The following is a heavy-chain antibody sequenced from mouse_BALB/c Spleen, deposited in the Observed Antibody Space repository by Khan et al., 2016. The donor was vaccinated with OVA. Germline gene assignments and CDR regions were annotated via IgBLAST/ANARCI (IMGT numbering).Heavy chain of an antibody. V-gene: IGHV3-8*02. CDR3: ACELRGFAY. D-gene: IGHD1-1*01. CDR1: GDSITSGY. CDR2: LSYSGNS. J-gene: IGHJ3*01. Sequence: EVQLQESGPSLVKPSQTLSLTCSVTGDSITSGYWNWIRKFPGNKLEYMGYLSYSGNSYYNPSLKSRISVTRDTSKTQYYLQLNSVTTEDTATYYCACELRGFAYWGQGTLVTVSA.